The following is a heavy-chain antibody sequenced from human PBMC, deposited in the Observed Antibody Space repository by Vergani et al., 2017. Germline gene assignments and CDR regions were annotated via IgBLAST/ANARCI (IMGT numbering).Heavy chain of an antibody. D-gene: IGHD2-2*01. CDR2: IYHSGST. V-gene: IGHV4-30-2*01. CDR3: TRAPRYCSSTSCPTGGWFDP. Sequence: QLQLQESGPGLVKPSQTLSLTCAVSGGSISSGGYSWSWIRQPPGKGLEWIGYIYHSGSTYYNPSLKSRVTISVDRSKNQFSLKLSSVTAADTAVYYCTRAPRYCSSTSCPTGGWFDPWGQGTLVTVSS. CDR1: GGSISSGGYS. J-gene: IGHJ5*02.